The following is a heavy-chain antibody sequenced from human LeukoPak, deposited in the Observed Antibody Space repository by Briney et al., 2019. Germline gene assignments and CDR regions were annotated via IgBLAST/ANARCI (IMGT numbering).Heavy chain of an antibody. CDR3: ARDYYDSSGYYYVQAFDI. CDR2: IYYSGST. D-gene: IGHD3-22*01. Sequence: PSGTLSLTCAVSGGSISSSNWWSWVRQPPGKGLEWIGSIYYSGSTYYNPSLKSRVTISVDTSENQFSLKLSSVTAADTAVYYCARDYYDSSGYYYVQAFDIWGQGTMVTVSS. J-gene: IGHJ3*02. CDR1: GGSISSSNW. V-gene: IGHV4-4*02.